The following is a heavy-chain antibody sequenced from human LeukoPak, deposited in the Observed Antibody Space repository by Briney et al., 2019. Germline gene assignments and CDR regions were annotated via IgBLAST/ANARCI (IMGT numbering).Heavy chain of an antibody. Sequence: ASVKVSRKASGYTFTSYGISWVRQAPGQGLEWMGWINAYNGNTNYAQKLQGRVTMATDTSTSTAYMELRSLRSDDTAVYYCARGRVYGSGSYYPPDAFDIWGQGTMVTVSS. J-gene: IGHJ3*02. CDR3: ARGRVYGSGSYYPPDAFDI. CDR1: GYTFTSYG. D-gene: IGHD3-10*01. CDR2: INAYNGNT. V-gene: IGHV1-18*01.